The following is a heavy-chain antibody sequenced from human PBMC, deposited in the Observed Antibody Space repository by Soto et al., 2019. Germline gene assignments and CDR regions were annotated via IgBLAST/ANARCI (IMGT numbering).Heavy chain of an antibody. D-gene: IGHD3-16*01. CDR1: GGSISSGDYY. V-gene: IGHV4-30-4*01. CDR2: IYYSGST. J-gene: IGHJ5*02. CDR3: VREGGDNWLDP. Sequence: SETLSLTCTVSGGSISSGDYYWSWIRQPPGKGLEWIGYIYYSGSTFYNPSLKNRVTISLDTSKIQFSLKLSSVTAADTAVYYCVREGGDNWLDPWGQGTMVTVSS.